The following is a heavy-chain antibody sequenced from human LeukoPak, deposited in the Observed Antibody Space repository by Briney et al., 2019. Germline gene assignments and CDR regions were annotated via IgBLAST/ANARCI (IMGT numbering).Heavy chain of an antibody. CDR2: IVHSGSGT. CDR3: TRLALVTSGGAFSDY. J-gene: IGHJ4*02. Sequence: PGGSLRLSCAASEFTFSSHDMRWVRQAPGKGLEWVSSIVHSGSGTYYADSVKGRFTISRDNSKNTLFLQMNSLSAEDTAVYYCTRLALVTSGGAFSDYWGQGTLVTVSS. V-gene: IGHV3-23*01. D-gene: IGHD2-21*02. CDR1: EFTFSSHD.